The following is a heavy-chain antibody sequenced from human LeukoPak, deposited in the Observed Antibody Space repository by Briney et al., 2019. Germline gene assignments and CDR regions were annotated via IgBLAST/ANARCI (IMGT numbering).Heavy chain of an antibody. V-gene: IGHV4-4*09. J-gene: IGHJ4*02. CDR1: GGSISNYF. CDR2: VFASGRP. Sequence: PSETLSLTCSVSGGSISNYFWTWIRQPPGKGLEWIGYVFASGRPNYNPSLNSRVTISLDTSKNQFSLDPSSVTAADTAVYYCARRRITGPLDYWGQGTLVTVSS. D-gene: IGHD1-20*01. CDR3: ARRRITGPLDY.